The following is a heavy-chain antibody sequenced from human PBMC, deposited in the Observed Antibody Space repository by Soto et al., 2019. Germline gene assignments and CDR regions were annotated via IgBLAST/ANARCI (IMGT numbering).Heavy chain of an antibody. J-gene: IGHJ4*02. Sequence: PSETLSLTCTVSGGSISSYYWSWIRQPPGKGLEWIGYIYYSGSTNYNPSLKSRVTISVDTSKNQFSLKLSSVTAADTAVYYCARINYDFWSGSLDYWGQGTLVTVSS. V-gene: IGHV4-59*08. D-gene: IGHD3-3*01. CDR2: IYYSGST. CDR3: ARINYDFWSGSLDY. CDR1: GGSISSYY.